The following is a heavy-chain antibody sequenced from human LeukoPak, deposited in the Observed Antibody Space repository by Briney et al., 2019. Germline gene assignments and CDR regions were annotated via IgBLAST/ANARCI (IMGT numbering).Heavy chain of an antibody. CDR3: ARDGGYNYYYYMDV. Sequence: ASVKVSCKASGGTFSSYAISWVRQAPGQGLEWMGGIIPIFGTANYAQKFQGRVTITADKSTSTAYMELSSLRSEDTAVYYCARDGGYNYYYYMDVWGKGTTVTVSS. D-gene: IGHD4-23*01. CDR1: GGTFSSYA. CDR2: IIPIFGTA. V-gene: IGHV1-69*06. J-gene: IGHJ6*03.